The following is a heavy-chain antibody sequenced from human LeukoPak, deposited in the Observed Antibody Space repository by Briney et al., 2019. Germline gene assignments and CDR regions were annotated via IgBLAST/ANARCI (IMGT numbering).Heavy chain of an antibody. Sequence: PSETLSLTCTVSGGSISSSSYYWGWIRQPPGKGLEWIGSIYYSGSTYYNPSLKSRVTISVDTSKNQFSLKLSSVTAADTAVYYCARDPPVPAAIDYWGQGTLVTVSS. D-gene: IGHD2-2*02. V-gene: IGHV4-39*07. CDR3: ARDPPVPAAIDY. CDR1: GGSISSSSYY. J-gene: IGHJ4*02. CDR2: IYYSGST.